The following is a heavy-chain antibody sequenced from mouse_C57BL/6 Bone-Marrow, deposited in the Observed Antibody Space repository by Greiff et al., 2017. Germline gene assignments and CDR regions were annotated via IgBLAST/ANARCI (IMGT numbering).Heavy chain of an antibody. D-gene: IGHD2-14*01. V-gene: IGHV1-7*01. CDR2: INPSSGYT. CDR1: GYTFTSYW. Sequence: QVQLQQPGAELAKPGASVKLSCKASGYTFTSYWMHWVKQRPGQGLEWIGYINPSSGYTKYNQKFKGKATLTVDKSSSTAYMQLSSLTYEDSAVYYCAIVRHWYYDVWGTGTTVTVSS. J-gene: IGHJ1*03. CDR3: AIVRHWYYDV.